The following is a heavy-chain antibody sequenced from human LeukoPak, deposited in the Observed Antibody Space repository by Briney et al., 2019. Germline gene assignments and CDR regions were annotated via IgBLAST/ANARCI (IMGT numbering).Heavy chain of an antibody. D-gene: IGHD3-9*01. CDR2: ISSSGSTI. Sequence: GGSLRLSCAASGFTFSDYYMSWIRQAPGKGLEWVSYISSSGSTIYYADSVKGRFTISRDNAKNSLYLQMNSLRAEDTAVYYCARESLDDILTGYYYYYYMDVWGKGTTVTVSS. J-gene: IGHJ6*03. CDR3: ARESLDDILTGYYYYYYMDV. CDR1: GFTFSDYY. V-gene: IGHV3-11*04.